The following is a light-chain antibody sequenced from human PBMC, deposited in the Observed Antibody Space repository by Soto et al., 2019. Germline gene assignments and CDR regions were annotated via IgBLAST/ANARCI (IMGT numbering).Light chain of an antibody. CDR1: SSDIGGYNY. V-gene: IGLV2-14*01. CDR2: EVS. Sequence: QSALTQPASVSGSPGQSINISGTGTSSDIGGYNYVSWYQQHPGKAPKLMIYEVSNRPSGVSNRFSGSKSGNTASLTISGLQAEDEADYYCSSYTSSSTPYVVFGGGTKLTVL. J-gene: IGLJ2*01. CDR3: SSYTSSSTPYVV.